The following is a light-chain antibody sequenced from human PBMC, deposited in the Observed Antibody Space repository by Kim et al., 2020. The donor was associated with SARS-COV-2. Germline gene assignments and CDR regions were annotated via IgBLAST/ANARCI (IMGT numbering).Light chain of an antibody. V-gene: IGLV1-47*01. Sequence: QSALTQPPSVSGPPGQRVTISCSGSSSNIGSNYVCWYQLLPGTAPKLLVFMTNQRPSGVPDRFSGSKSDTSASLPISGLQSEDEADYYCAAWDGSLRAWVFGGGTQLTVL. CDR1: SSNIGSNY. CDR3: AAWDGSLRAWV. J-gene: IGLJ3*02. CDR2: MTN.